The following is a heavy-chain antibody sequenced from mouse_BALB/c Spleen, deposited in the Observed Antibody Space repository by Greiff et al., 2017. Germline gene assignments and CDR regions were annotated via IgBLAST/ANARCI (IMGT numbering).Heavy chain of an antibody. Sequence: EVQRVESGGDLVKPGGSLKLSCAASGFTFSSYGMSWVRQTPDKRLEWVATISSGGSYTYYPDSVKGRFTISRDNAKNTLYLQMSSLKSEDTAMYYCARYDGYWYFDVWGAGTTVTVSS. J-gene: IGHJ1*01. D-gene: IGHD2-14*01. V-gene: IGHV5-6*01. CDR2: ISSGGSYT. CDR3: ARYDGYWYFDV. CDR1: GFTFSSYG.